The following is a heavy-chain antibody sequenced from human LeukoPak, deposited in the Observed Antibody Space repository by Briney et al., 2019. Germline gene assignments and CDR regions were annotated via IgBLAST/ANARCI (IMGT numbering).Heavy chain of an antibody. D-gene: IGHD1-1*01. Sequence: SETLSLTCTVSGGSVSSGSYYWSWMRQPPGEGLEWIGNIYYSGSTNYNPSLKSRVTISVDTSKFQFSLKLTSVTAADTAVYYCARDDNWSLDYWGQGSLVTVSS. CDR2: IYYSGST. CDR1: GGSVSSGSYY. CDR3: ARDDNWSLDY. V-gene: IGHV4-61*01. J-gene: IGHJ4*02.